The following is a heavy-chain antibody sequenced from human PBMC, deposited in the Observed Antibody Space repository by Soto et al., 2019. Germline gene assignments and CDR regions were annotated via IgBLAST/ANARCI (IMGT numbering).Heavy chain of an antibody. J-gene: IGHJ5*02. Sequence: SETLSLTCTVSGCSISSGGYYWSWILQHPGKGLEWIGYIYYSGSTYYNPSLKSRVTISVDTSKNQFSLKLSSVTAADTAVYYCARVFSDSSSFFDPWGQGTLVTVS. D-gene: IGHD6-13*01. CDR1: GCSISSGGYY. CDR3: ARVFSDSSSFFDP. CDR2: IYYSGST. V-gene: IGHV4-31*03.